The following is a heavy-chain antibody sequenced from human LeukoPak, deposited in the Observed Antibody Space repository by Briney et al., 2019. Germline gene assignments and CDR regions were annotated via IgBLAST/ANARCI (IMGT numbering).Heavy chain of an antibody. D-gene: IGHD3-10*01. J-gene: IGHJ5*02. CDR2: IYHSGST. Sequence: SETLSLTCAVSGYSISSGYYWGWIRQPPGKGLEWIGSIYHSGSTYYNPSLKSRVTISVDTSKNQFSLKLSSVTAADTAVYYYARVGGSGSYYSVLDWFDPWGQGTLVTVSS. V-gene: IGHV4-38-2*01. CDR3: ARVGGSGSYYSVLDWFDP. CDR1: GYSISSGYY.